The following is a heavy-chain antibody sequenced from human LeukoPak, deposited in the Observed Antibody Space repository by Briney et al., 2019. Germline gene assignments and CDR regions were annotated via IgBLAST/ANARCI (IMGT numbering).Heavy chain of an antibody. V-gene: IGHV3-23*01. J-gene: IGHJ4*02. CDR3: AKGGQDYDFWGFDY. D-gene: IGHD3-3*01. CDR1: GFSFSVYA. Sequence: PGGSLRLSCAASGFSFSVYAMSWVRQAPGKGLEWVSSISGSAGRTYYTNSVKGRFTISRENFKNTVFLEMNNLGAEDTALYYCAKGGQDYDFWGFDYWGQGNLVIVPS. CDR2: ISGSAGRT.